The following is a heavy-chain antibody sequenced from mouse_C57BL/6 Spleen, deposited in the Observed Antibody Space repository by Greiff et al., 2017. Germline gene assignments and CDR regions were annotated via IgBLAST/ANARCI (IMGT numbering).Heavy chain of an antibody. V-gene: IGHV14-3*01. CDR1: GFNIQNTY. Sequence: VQLQQSVAELVRPGASVKLSCPASGFNIQNTYMHWVKQRPEQGLEWIGRIDPANGNTKYAPKFQGKATITADTSSNAAYLRLRSLTSEDTAIYYCARCYSSLDDWGQGTTLTGSS. J-gene: IGHJ2*01. CDR2: IDPANGNT. D-gene: IGHD2-5*01. CDR3: ARCYSSLDD.